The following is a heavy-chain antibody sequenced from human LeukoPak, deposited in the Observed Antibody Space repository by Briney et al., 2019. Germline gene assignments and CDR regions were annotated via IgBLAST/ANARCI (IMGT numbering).Heavy chain of an antibody. CDR2: ISGSGGST. Sequence: PGGSLRLSCAASGFTFSEYTIHWVRQAPGKGLEWVSAISGSGGSTYYADSVKGRFTISRDNSKNTLYLQMNSLRAEDTAVYYCASDSSGYYSNFGYFDYWGQGTLVTVSS. V-gene: IGHV3-23*01. CDR1: GFTFSEYT. CDR3: ASDSSGYYSNFGYFDY. J-gene: IGHJ4*02. D-gene: IGHD3-22*01.